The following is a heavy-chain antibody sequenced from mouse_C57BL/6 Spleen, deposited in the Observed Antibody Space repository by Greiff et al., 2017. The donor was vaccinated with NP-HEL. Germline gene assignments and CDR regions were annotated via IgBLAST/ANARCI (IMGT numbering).Heavy chain of an antibody. D-gene: IGHD1-1*01. Sequence: QVQLKESGAELVRPGTSVKVSCKASGYAFTNYLIEWVKQRPGQGLEWIGVINPGSGGTNYNEKFKGKATLTADKSSSNAYMQLSSLTSEDSAVYFSASFGNYFDYWGQGTTLTVSS. CDR3: ASFGNYFDY. CDR2: INPGSGGT. CDR1: GYAFTNYL. J-gene: IGHJ2*01. V-gene: IGHV1-54*01.